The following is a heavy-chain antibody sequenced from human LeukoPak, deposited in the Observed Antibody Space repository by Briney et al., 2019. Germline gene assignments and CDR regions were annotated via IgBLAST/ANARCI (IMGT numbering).Heavy chain of an antibody. D-gene: IGHD3-3*01. CDR2: ISSDGSDT. Sequence: PGGSLRLSCAASGFTFSSYGMHWVRQAPGKGLEWVSRISSDGSDTIYADSVKGRFTISRDNSKNTLYLQMNSLRSDDTAVYYCVEDYYDFWSGGYYYYYGMDVWGQGTTVTVSS. V-gene: IGHV3-NL1*01. J-gene: IGHJ6*02. CDR3: VEDYYDFWSGGYYYYYGMDV. CDR1: GFTFSSYG.